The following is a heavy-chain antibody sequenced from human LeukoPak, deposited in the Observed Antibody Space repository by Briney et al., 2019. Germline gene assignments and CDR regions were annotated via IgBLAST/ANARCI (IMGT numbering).Heavy chain of an antibody. CDR3: AKDSLIIAVAGTTVFDY. V-gene: IGHV3-9*01. J-gene: IGHJ4*02. Sequence: GGSLRLSCAASGFTFDDYAMHWVRQAPGKGLEWVSGISWNSGSIGYADSAKGRFTISRDNAKNSLYLQMNSLRAEDTALYYCAKDSLIIAVAGTTVFDYWGQGTLVTVSS. CDR1: GFTFDDYA. CDR2: ISWNSGSI. D-gene: IGHD6-19*01.